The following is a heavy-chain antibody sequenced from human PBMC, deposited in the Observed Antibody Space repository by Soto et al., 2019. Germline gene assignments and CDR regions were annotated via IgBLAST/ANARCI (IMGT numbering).Heavy chain of an antibody. D-gene: IGHD2-2*01. V-gene: IGHV1-69*02. CDR2: IIPMLTVT. CDR1: GGTFSTYT. CDR3: SIGSWSAETFDV. J-gene: IGHJ3*01. Sequence: QVPLEQSGAEVKQPGSSVKVSCKAAGGTFSTYTLIWVRQAPGQGLEWMGRIIPMLTVTNSAQKFQGRVTLTADKSTSTAFMELTSLTSDDTAVYYCSIGSWSAETFDVWGQGTMVTVSS.